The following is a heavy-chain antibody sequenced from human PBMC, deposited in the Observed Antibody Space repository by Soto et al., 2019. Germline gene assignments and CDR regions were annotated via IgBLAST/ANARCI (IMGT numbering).Heavy chain of an antibody. CDR3: ARPAVQTKDDFWSGYYYYFDY. V-gene: IGHV1-2*04. CDR1: GYTFTGYY. Sequence: ASVKVSCKASGYTFTGYYMHWVRQAPGQGLEWMGWINPNSGGTNYAQKLQGWVTMTRDTSTSTAYMELSRLGSDDTAVEYCARPAVQTKDDFWSGYYYYFDYWGQGTLVTVSS. J-gene: IGHJ4*02. CDR2: INPNSGGT. D-gene: IGHD3-3*01.